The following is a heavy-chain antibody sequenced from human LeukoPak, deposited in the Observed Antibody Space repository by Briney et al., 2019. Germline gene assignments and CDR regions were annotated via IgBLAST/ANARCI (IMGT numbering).Heavy chain of an antibody. CDR1: GGTFSSYA. CDR3: ARDHTMVVAANNWFDP. Sequence: SVKVSCKASGGTFSSYAISWVRQAPGQGLEWTGGIIPIFGTANYAQKFQGRVTITADESTSTAYMELSSLRSEDTAVYYCARDHTMVVAANNWFDPWGQGTLVTVSS. D-gene: IGHD2-15*01. CDR2: IIPIFGTA. J-gene: IGHJ5*02. V-gene: IGHV1-69*13.